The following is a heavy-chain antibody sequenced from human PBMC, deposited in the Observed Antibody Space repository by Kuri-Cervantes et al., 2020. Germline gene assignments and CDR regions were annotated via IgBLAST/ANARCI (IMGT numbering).Heavy chain of an antibody. D-gene: IGHD5-18*01. CDR1: GFTFSSHG. CDR3: ARDGVDTDYYYYYYGMDV. V-gene: IGHV3-30*03. J-gene: IGHJ6*02. Sequence: GESLKISCAASGFTFSSHGMHWVRQAPGKGLEWVAVISYDGSNKYYADSVKGRFTISRDNSKNTLYLQMNSLRAEDTAVYYCARDGVDTDYYYYYYGMDVWGQGTTVTVSS. CDR2: ISYDGSNK.